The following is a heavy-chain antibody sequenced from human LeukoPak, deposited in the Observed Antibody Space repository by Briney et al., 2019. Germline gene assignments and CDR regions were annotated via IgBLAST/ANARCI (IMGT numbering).Heavy chain of an antibody. CDR3: ARAVADYFDY. D-gene: IGHD6-19*01. Sequence: GGSLRLSCAASGFTFTSYYMHWVRQAPGKGLEWVAVISYDGSNKYYADSVKGRFTISRDNSKNTLYLQMNSLRAEDTAVYYCARAVADYFDYWGQGTLVTVSS. CDR2: ISYDGSNK. J-gene: IGHJ4*02. CDR1: GFTFTSYY. V-gene: IGHV3-30*03.